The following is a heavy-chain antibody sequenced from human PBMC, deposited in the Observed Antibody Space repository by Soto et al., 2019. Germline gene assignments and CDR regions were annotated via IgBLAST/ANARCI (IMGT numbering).Heavy chain of an antibody. V-gene: IGHV1-18*01. J-gene: IGHJ5*02. CDR3: ARVVTMVRGVTPMWFDP. Sequence: ASVKVSCKASGYTFNTYGFTWVRQAPGQGLEWMGWISAYNGNTNYAQKLQGRVTMTTDTSTSTAYMELRSLRSDDTAVYYCARVVTMVRGVTPMWFDPWGQGTLVTVSS. D-gene: IGHD3-10*01. CDR2: ISAYNGNT. CDR1: GYTFNTYG.